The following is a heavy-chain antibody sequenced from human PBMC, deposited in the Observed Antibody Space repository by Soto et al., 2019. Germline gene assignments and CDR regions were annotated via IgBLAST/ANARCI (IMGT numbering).Heavy chain of an antibody. CDR3: ARHTRYFDWQVAFDI. CDR1: GGSMISYY. CDR2: IYYAGST. Sequence: SETLSLTCTVSGGSMISYYLSWIRQPPGRGLEWIGFIYYAGSTKYNPSLNSRVTISVDTSKNQFSLTVTSVTAADTAVYYCARHTRYFDWQVAFDIWGQGTMVTVSS. J-gene: IGHJ3*02. D-gene: IGHD3-9*01. V-gene: IGHV4-59*08.